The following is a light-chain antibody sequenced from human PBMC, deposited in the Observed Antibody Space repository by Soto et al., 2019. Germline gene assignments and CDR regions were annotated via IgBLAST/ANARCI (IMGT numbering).Light chain of an antibody. Sequence: EIVLTQSPGTLSLSPGEGATLSCRASQSISSNFLAWYQQKRGQAPRLLIHGASNRATGIPDRFSGSGSGTDFTLTITRLEPEDFAVYSCQQYGSSPLTFGGGTKVDIK. CDR1: QSISSNF. CDR3: QQYGSSPLT. CDR2: GAS. V-gene: IGKV3-20*01. J-gene: IGKJ4*01.